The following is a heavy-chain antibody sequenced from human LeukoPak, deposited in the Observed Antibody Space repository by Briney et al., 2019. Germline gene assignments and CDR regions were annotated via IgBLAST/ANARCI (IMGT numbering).Heavy chain of an antibody. CDR2: ISGPGPST. CDR3: AKEEIPHAFDL. CDR1: GFSFRRYA. Sequence: GGSLRLSCAASGFSFRRYAMNWVRQAPGRGREWVAVISGPGPSTVYADSARGRFTISRDNSKNTLFLQLDSLRVEDTAIYYCAKEEIPHAFDLWGQGTMVTVSS. J-gene: IGHJ3*01. V-gene: IGHV3-23*01. D-gene: IGHD5-24*01.